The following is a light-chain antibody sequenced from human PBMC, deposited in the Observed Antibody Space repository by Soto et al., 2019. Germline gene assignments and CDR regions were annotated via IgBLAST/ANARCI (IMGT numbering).Light chain of an antibody. CDR3: QQFKSYPLT. V-gene: IGKV1-13*02. J-gene: IGKJ4*01. CDR2: DAS. Sequence: AIQLTQSPSSLSASVGDRVTITCRASQGISSALAWYQQTPGKAPKLLIYDASSLESGVPSRFSGSGSGTDFALTISSLQPEDSATYYCQQFKSYPLTFGGGTKVDIK. CDR1: QGISSA.